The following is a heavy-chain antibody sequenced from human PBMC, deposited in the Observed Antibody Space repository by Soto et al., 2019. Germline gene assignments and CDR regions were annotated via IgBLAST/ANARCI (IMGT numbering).Heavy chain of an antibody. J-gene: IGHJ5*02. CDR2: IDYYGST. V-gene: IGHV4-59*01. CDR1: GGSISGYY. D-gene: IGHD3-10*01. CDR3: ARDPGSGSYYGWFDP. Sequence: SETLSLTCTVSGGSISGYYWSWIRQPPGKRLEWIGYIDYYGSTNYNPSLKSRVTISVDTSKNQFSLKLSSVTAADTAVYYCARDPGSGSYYGWFDPWGQGTLVTVSS.